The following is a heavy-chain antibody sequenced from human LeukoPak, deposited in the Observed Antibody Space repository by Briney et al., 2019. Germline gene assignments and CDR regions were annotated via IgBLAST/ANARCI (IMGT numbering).Heavy chain of an antibody. Sequence: SETLSLTCTVSGGSISSYYWSWIRKSPGKGLGCVGYIHYTGSTNYNPPLKSRVTISVETSKNQFSLKLKSVTAADTAVYYCTRGGYYGSGNDFRFDPWGQGTLVTVSS. CDR1: GGSISSYY. J-gene: IGHJ5*02. D-gene: IGHD3-10*01. CDR2: IHYTGST. CDR3: TRGGYYGSGNDFRFDP. V-gene: IGHV4-59*01.